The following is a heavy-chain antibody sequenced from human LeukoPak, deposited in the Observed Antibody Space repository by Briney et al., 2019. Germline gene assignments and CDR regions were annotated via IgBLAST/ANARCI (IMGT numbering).Heavy chain of an antibody. CDR1: GFTFTNYG. D-gene: IGHD2-21*02. J-gene: IGHJ3*02. V-gene: IGHV3-48*01. Sequence: GGSLRLSCATSGFTFTNYGMNWVRQAPGKGLEWVSYISNSAILYADSVKGRFTISRDNSKNTLYLQMNSLRAEDTAVYYCARDRDCGGDCFDAFDIWGQGTKVTVSS. CDR3: ARDRDCGGDCFDAFDI. CDR2: ISNSAI.